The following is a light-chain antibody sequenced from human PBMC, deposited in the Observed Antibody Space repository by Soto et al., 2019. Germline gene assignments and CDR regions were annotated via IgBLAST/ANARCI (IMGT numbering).Light chain of an antibody. V-gene: IGLV2-14*01. CDR3: SSYSSSTTRLL. CDR2: EVT. J-gene: IGLJ3*02. CDR1: SSDVGGYNY. Sequence: QSALTQPASVSGSPRQSITISCTGTSSDVGGYNYVSWYQQHPGKAPKLIIYEVTSRPSEISYRFSGSKSGNTASLTISGLQSDDEADYYCSSYSSSTTRLLFGGGTKVTVL.